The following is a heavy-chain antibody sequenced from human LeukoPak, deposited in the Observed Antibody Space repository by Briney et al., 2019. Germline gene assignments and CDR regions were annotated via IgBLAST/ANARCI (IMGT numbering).Heavy chain of an antibody. CDR2: IYYSGST. CDR1: GGSISGSSYY. D-gene: IGHD3-10*01. J-gene: IGHJ5*02. V-gene: IGHV4-39*07. CDR3: ARRPSGFDP. Sequence: KNSETLSLTCTVSGGSISGSSYYWGWIRQPPGKGLEWIGSIYYSGSTYYNPSLKSRVTISMDTSKNQFSLMLTSVTAADTAVYYCARRPSGFDPWGQGTLVTVSS.